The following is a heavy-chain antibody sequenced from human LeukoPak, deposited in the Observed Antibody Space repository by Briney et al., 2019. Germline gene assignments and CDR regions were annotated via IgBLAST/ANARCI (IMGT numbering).Heavy chain of an antibody. D-gene: IGHD2-15*01. Sequence: GGSLRLSCAVSGFTFSNYAISWVRQAPGKGLEWVSSISSSSSYIYYADSVKGRFTISRDNAKNSLYLQMNSLRAEDTAVYYCARKGYCSGGSCHHENSLDYWGQGTLVTVSS. CDR3: ARKGYCSGGSCHHENSLDY. CDR2: ISSSSSYI. V-gene: IGHV3-21*01. CDR1: GFTFSNYA. J-gene: IGHJ4*02.